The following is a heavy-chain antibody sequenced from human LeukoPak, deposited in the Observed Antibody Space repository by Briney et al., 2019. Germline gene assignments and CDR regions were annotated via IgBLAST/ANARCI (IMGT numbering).Heavy chain of an antibody. CDR3: ARHSGYCSGGSCYYYYFDY. Sequence: SETLSLTCTVSGGSISSSSYYLGWIRQPPGKGLEWIGSIYYSGSTYYNPSLKSRVTISVDTSKNQFSLKLSSVTAADTAVYYCARHSGYCSGGSCYYYYFDYWGQGTLVTVSS. J-gene: IGHJ4*02. CDR2: IYYSGST. V-gene: IGHV4-39*01. D-gene: IGHD2-15*01. CDR1: GGSISSSSYY.